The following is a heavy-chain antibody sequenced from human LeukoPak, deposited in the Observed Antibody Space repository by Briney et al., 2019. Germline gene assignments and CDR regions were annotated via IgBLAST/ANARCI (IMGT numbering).Heavy chain of an antibody. D-gene: IGHD6-19*01. CDR1: GVSIRGDTYY. CDR2: YHIGIT. V-gene: IGHV4-39*01. Sequence: SETLSLTCTVSGVSIRGDTYYWGWIRQPPGKGLEWIGTYHIGITYYDPSLKSRVTISEDTSKNQFSLRVNSVTAADTAVYYSARLWDSTGLYFYYYMDVWGEGTTVTVSS. CDR3: ARLWDSTGLYFYYYMDV. J-gene: IGHJ6*03.